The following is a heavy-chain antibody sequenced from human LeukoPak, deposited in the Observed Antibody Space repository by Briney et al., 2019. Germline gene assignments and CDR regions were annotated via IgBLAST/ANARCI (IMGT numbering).Heavy chain of an antibody. D-gene: IGHD3-22*01. CDR3: AKECPYDSSVSSLPGNY. J-gene: IGHJ4*02. Sequence: GGSLRLSCAASGFTVSSNYMSWVRQAPGKGLEWVSVIYSGGSTYYADSVKGRFTISRDNSKNTLYLQMNSLRAEDTAVYYCAKECPYDSSVSSLPGNYWGQGTLVTVSS. CDR2: IYSGGST. V-gene: IGHV3-53*05. CDR1: GFTVSSNY.